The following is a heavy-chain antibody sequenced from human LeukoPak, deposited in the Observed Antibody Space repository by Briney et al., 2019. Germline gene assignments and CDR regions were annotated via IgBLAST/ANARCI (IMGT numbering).Heavy chain of an antibody. J-gene: IGHJ4*02. Sequence: PSETLSLTCTVSGGSISSSSHYWGWIRQPPGKGLEWIGYIYYSGSTNYNPSLKSRVTISVDTSKNQFSLKLSSVTAADTAVYYCARAYRYTAYYFDYWGQGTLVTVSS. CDR1: GGSISSSSHY. CDR2: IYYSGST. D-gene: IGHD3-16*02. CDR3: ARAYRYTAYYFDY. V-gene: IGHV4-61*05.